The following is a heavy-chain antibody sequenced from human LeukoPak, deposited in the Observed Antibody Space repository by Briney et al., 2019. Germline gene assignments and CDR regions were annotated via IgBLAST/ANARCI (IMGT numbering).Heavy chain of an antibody. J-gene: IGHJ3*02. CDR3: AKDNSRTTYDAFDI. CDR2: ISGSGGST. V-gene: IGHV3-23*01. D-gene: IGHD2/OR15-2a*01. Sequence: GGSLRLSCAASGFTFSSYVMTWVRQAPGKGLEWVSAISGSGGSTYYADSVKGRFTISRDNSKSTLYLQMNSLRAEDTAVYYCAKDNSRTTYDAFDIWGQGTMVTVSS. CDR1: GFTFSSYV.